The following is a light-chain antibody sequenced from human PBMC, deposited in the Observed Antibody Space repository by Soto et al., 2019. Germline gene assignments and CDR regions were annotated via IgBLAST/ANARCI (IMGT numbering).Light chain of an antibody. Sequence: QSVLTQPASVSVSPGQSITISCTGTSSDIGASHYVSWYQQHPGQAPKLMISDVNNRPSGISDRFSGSKSGNTASLPISGLQAEDESDYYCYSWNRNSDTHYVFRTGTKVTVL. V-gene: IGLV2-14*03. CDR1: SSDIGASHY. CDR2: DVN. J-gene: IGLJ1*01. CDR3: YSWNRNSDTHYV.